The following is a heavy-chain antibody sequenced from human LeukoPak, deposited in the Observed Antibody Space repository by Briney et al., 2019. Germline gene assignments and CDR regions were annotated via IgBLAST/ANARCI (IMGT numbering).Heavy chain of an antibody. D-gene: IGHD6-19*01. CDR3: ARRYSSGWSPTFDY. CDR1: GGSMSSYY. V-gene: IGHV4-59*01. CDR2: IYKSGGA. J-gene: IGHJ4*02. Sequence: SETLSLTCTVSGGSMSSYYWSWIRQPPGKGLEWIGYIYKSGGANYNPSVRSRVSISVDTSKNQFSLKLSSVTAADTAVYYCARRYSSGWSPTFDYWGQGILVTVST.